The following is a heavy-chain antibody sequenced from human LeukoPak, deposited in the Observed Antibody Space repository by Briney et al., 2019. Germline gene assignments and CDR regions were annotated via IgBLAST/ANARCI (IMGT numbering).Heavy chain of an antibody. CDR2: TDRGDNT. V-gene: IGHV3-53*01. CDR3: GTTTLSATWNY. CDR1: GFTVSNIY. Sequence: GGSLRLSCAASGFTVSNIYMSWVRQAPGKGLEWVSVTDRGDNTKYADPVKGRFTVSRDYSQNTSYLQMNSLRVDDTAVYYCGTTTLSATWNYWGQGTLVTVSS. J-gene: IGHJ4*02. D-gene: IGHD3-16*02.